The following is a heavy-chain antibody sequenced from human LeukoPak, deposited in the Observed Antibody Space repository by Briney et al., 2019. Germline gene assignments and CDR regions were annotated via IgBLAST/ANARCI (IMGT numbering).Heavy chain of an antibody. CDR1: GCAISGRSYY. J-gene: IGHJ4*02. V-gene: IGHV4-39*01. CDR3: ARRGPMSYDIFAYYFDY. D-gene: IGHD3-9*01. CDR2: IYYIGST. Sequence: SETLSLTCTVSGCAISGRSYYGGWIRQPPGKGLEWIGSIYYIGSTYYNPSLKSRVTISVDTSTQQSSLKLSSATSAESAENYFARRGPMSYDIFAYYFDYWGQGILVTVSS.